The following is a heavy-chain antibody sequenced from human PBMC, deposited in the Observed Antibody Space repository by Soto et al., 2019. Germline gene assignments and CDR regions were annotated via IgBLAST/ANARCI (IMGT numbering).Heavy chain of an antibody. CDR3: AKDRKRSSAPLNDYYYYGMDV. Sequence: QVQLVESGGGVVQPGRSLRLSCAASGFTFSSYGMHWVRQAPGKGLEWVAVISYDGSNKYYADSVKGRFTISRDNSKNTLYLQMNSLRAEDTAVYYCAKDRKRSSAPLNDYYYYGMDVWGQGTTVTVSS. D-gene: IGHD6-6*01. CDR1: GFTFSSYG. J-gene: IGHJ6*02. V-gene: IGHV3-30*18. CDR2: ISYDGSNK.